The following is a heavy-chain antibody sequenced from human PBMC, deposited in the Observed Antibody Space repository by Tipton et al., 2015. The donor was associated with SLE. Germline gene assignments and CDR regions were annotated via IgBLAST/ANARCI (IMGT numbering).Heavy chain of an antibody. CDR3: ARVQAAAAWRSFDY. J-gene: IGHJ4*02. D-gene: IGHD6-13*01. Sequence: TLSLTCAVSGYSISSGHYWGWFRQPPGKGLEWIGSIYHSGSTYYNPSLKSRVTISVDTSKNQLSLKLSSVTAADTAVYYCARVQAAAAWRSFDYWGQGTLVTVSS. CDR1: GYSISSGHY. CDR2: IYHSGST. V-gene: IGHV4-38-2*01.